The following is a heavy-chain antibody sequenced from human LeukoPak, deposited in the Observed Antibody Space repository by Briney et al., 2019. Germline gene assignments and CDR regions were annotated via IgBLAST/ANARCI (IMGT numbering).Heavy chain of an antibody. V-gene: IGHV3-21*06. D-gene: IGHD1-14*01. CDR3: ATETNGRHYDY. Sequence: TGGSLRLSCTTSGLTFSTSGFNWVRQAPGKGLEWVASIGPTGFDRYHADSIKGRFTISRDNANNFLYLQMDSLRAEDTAVYYCATETNGRHYDYWGQGTLLTVSS. CDR1: GLTFSTSG. J-gene: IGHJ4*02. CDR2: IGPTGFDR.